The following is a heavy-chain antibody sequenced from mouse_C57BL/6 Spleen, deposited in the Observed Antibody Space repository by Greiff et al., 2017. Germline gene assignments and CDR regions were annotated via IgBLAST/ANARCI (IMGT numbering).Heavy chain of an antibody. Sequence: VQLQQSGAELVRPGASVKLSCTASGFNIKDDYMHWVKQRPEQGLEWIGWIDPENGDTEYASKFQGKATITADTSSNTAYLQLSSLTSEDTAVYYCTTDYGRDYWGQGTTRTVSS. J-gene: IGHJ2*01. CDR3: TTDYGRDY. V-gene: IGHV14-4*01. D-gene: IGHD1-1*01. CDR2: IDPENGDT. CDR1: GFNIKDDY.